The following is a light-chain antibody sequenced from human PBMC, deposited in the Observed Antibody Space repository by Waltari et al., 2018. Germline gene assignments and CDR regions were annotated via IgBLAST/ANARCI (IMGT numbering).Light chain of an antibody. CDR3: CSYAGSYTYWV. V-gene: IGLV2-11*01. J-gene: IGLJ3*02. CDR2: DVS. Sequence: QSALTQPRSVSGSPGQSVTISCTGTRSDVGGYTYVPWYQQHPGQAPKLMIYDVSKRPSGVPDRFSGSKSGNTASLTISGLQAEDEADYYCCSYAGSYTYWVFGGGTKLTVL. CDR1: RSDVGGYTY.